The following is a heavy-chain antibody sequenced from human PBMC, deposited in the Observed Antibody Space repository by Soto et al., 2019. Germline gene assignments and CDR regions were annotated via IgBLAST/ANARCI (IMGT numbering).Heavy chain of an antibody. V-gene: IGHV3-15*01. D-gene: IGHD2-15*01. J-gene: IGHJ4*02. CDR1: GFTFSNAW. Sequence: EVQLVESGGGLVKPGGSLRLSCAASGFTFSNAWMSWVRQAPGKGLEWVGRIKSKTDGGTTDYAAPVKGRFTISRDDSKNTLYLQMNSLKTEDTAVYYCTTVVVVVAATPFPDYWGQGTLVTVSS. CDR2: IKSKTDGGTT. CDR3: TTVVVVVAATPFPDY.